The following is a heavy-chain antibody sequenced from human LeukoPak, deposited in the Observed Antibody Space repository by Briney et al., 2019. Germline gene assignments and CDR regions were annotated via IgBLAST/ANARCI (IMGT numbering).Heavy chain of an antibody. D-gene: IGHD2-2*01. CDR2: ISSSGGST. V-gene: IGHV3-23*01. CDR1: GFTFNNYA. CDR3: AKEKDRGQLLFFPSRPRAFDY. Sequence: GSLRLSCAASGFTFNNYAMSWVRQAPGKGLEWVSTISSSGGSTYYADSVKGRFTISRDNSKNTLYLQMKSLRAEDTAVYYCAKEKDRGQLLFFPSRPRAFDYWGQGTLVTVSS. J-gene: IGHJ4*02.